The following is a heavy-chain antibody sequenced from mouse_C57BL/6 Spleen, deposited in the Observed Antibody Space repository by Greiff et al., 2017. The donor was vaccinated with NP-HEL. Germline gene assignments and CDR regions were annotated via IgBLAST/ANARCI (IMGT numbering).Heavy chain of an antibody. J-gene: IGHJ3*01. Sequence: VQLQQSGPELVKPGASVKISCKASGYTFTDYYMNWVKQSHGKSLEWIGDINPNNGGTSYNQKFKGKATLTVDKSSSTAYMELRSLTSEDSAVYYCAREDSNWGQGTLVTVSA. CDR1: GYTFTDYY. D-gene: IGHD2-5*01. V-gene: IGHV1-26*01. CDR3: AREDSN. CDR2: INPNNGGT.